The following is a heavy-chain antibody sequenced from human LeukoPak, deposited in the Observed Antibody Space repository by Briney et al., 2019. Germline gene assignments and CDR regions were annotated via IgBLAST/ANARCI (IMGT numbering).Heavy chain of an antibody. CDR3: ARDSSSWYEINWFDP. D-gene: IGHD6-13*01. V-gene: IGHV1-46*01. Sequence: ASVKVSCKASGYTFTSYYMHWVRQAPGQGLEWMGIINPSGGSTSYVQKFQGRVTMTRDMSTSTVYMELSSLRSEDTAVYYCARDSSSWYEINWFDPWGQGTLVTVSS. CDR1: GYTFTSYY. CDR2: INPSGGST. J-gene: IGHJ5*02.